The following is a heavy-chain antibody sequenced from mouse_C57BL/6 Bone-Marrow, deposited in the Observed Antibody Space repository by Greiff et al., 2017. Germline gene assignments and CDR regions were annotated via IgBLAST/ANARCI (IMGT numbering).Heavy chain of an antibody. CDR1: GFTFSDYY. Sequence: EVQLVESGGGLVQPGGSLKLSCAASGFTFSDYYMYWVRQTPEKRLEWVAYISNGGGSTYYPDTVKGRFTISRDNAKNTLYLQMSRLKSEDTAMYYCARQGYGNFWFAYWGQGTLGTVSA. D-gene: IGHD2-1*01. V-gene: IGHV5-12*01. CDR2: ISNGGGST. J-gene: IGHJ3*01. CDR3: ARQGYGNFWFAY.